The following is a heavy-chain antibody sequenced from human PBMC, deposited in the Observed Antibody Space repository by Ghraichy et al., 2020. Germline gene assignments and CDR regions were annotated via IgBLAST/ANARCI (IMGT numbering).Heavy chain of an antibody. CDR3: AKGPGGYSGYDAGDY. D-gene: IGHD5-12*01. J-gene: IGHJ4*02. CDR2: ISGSGGST. Sequence: GGSLRLSCAASGFTFSSYAMSWVRQAPGKGLEWVSAISGSGGSTYYADSVKGRFTISRDNSKNTLYLQMNSLRAEDTAVYYCAKGPGGYSGYDAGDYWGQGTLVTVSS. V-gene: IGHV3-23*01. CDR1: GFTFSSYA.